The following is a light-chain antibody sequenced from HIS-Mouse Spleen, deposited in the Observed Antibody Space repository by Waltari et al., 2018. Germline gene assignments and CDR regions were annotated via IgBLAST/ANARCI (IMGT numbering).Light chain of an antibody. J-gene: IGLJ2*01. V-gene: IGLV3-10*01. Sequence: SSELTQPPSVSVSPGQTARLTCSGDALPKKYASWYQQKSGQAPVLVIYEDSKRPSGIPERFSGSSSGTMATLTISGAQVEDEADYYCYSTDSSGNHRVFGGGTKLTVL. CDR3: YSTDSSGNHRV. CDR2: EDS. CDR1: ALPKKY.